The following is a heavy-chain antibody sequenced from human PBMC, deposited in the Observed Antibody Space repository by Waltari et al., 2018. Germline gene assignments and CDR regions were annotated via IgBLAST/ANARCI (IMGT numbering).Heavy chain of an antibody. J-gene: IGHJ6*02. D-gene: IGHD3-9*01. CDR1: GGSISRGSVY. Sequence: QVQLQESGPGLVRPSQTLSLTCPVSGGSISRGSVYWTWIRQPAGKGLEWVGHIFTSGSTKYNPSLKSRVSVSLDTSENQFSLRLSSVNAADTAVYYCARDEARYYDIMTGGGYYGLDVWGQGTTVTVSS. V-gene: IGHV4-61*02. CDR2: IFTSGST. CDR3: ARDEARYYDIMTGGGYYGLDV.